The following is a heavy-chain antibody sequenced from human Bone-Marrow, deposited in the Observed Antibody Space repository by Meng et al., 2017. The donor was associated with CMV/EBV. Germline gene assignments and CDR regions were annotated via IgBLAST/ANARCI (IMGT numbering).Heavy chain of an antibody. J-gene: IGHJ4*02. CDR3: ARGASGKYYYHFDH. D-gene: IGHD1-26*01. CDR2: ISDSGST. Sequence: GSLRLSCTVSGGSISSYYWSWIRQPPGKGLEWFGLISDSGSTYYNPSLRSRVTISVDTSKNQFSLRLSSATAADSAVYYCARGASGKYYYHFDHWGQGALVTVSS. V-gene: IGHV4-59*08. CDR1: GGSISSYY.